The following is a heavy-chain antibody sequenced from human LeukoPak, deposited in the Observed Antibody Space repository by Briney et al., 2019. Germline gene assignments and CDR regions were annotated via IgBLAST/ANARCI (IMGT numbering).Heavy chain of an antibody. Sequence: PSETLSLTCTVSGGSISGYYWSWIRQPPGKGLEWIGEINHSGSTNYNPSLKSRVTISVDTSKNQFSLKLSSVTAADTAVYYCASRPSGVWGSYRYPFHPFDYWGQGTLVTVSS. CDR1: GGSISGYY. V-gene: IGHV4-34*01. J-gene: IGHJ4*02. CDR2: INHSGST. CDR3: ASRPSGVWGSYRYPFHPFDY. D-gene: IGHD3-16*02.